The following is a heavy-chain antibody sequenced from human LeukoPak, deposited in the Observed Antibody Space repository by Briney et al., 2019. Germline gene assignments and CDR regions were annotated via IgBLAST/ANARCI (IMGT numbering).Heavy chain of an antibody. V-gene: IGHV3-74*03. D-gene: IGHD2/OR15-2a*01. CDR1: GFTFSSYW. CDR3: VRGAYYFYGMDV. CDR2: INGDGSYT. J-gene: IGHJ6*02. Sequence: GGSLRLSCAASGFTFSSYWMHWVRQGPGKGLVWVAQINGDGSYTTYADSMEGRFTISRDNAKNTLYLHITSLRAEDTAVFYCVRGAYYFYGMDVWGQGTTVTASS.